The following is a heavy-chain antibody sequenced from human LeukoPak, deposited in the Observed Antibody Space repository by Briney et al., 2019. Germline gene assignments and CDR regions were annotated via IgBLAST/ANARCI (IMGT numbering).Heavy chain of an antibody. D-gene: IGHD6-13*01. CDR2: INAGNGNT. CDR3: ARDIDRVFNWFDP. Sequence: ASVKVSCKASGYIFTSYAMHWVRQAPGQRLEWMGWINAGNGNTKYSQKFQGRVTITRDTSASTVYMELSSLRSEDTAVYYCARDIDRVFNWFDPWGQGTLVTVSS. J-gene: IGHJ5*02. CDR1: GYIFTSYA. V-gene: IGHV1-3*01.